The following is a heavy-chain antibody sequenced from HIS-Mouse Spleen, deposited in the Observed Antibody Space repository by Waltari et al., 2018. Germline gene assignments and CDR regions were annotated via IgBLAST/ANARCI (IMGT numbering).Heavy chain of an antibody. CDR3: ARETGDHAFDI. D-gene: IGHD7-27*01. CDR1: GYTFTGYY. CDR2: INPNGGGT. V-gene: IGHV1-2*02. Sequence: QVQLVQSGAEVKKPGASVKVSCKASGYTFTGYYMHWVRQAPGQGLEWMGWINPNGGGTNYAQKFQGKVTMTSDTSSSTAYMELSRLRSDDTAVYYCARETGDHAFDIWGQGTMVTVSS. J-gene: IGHJ3*02.